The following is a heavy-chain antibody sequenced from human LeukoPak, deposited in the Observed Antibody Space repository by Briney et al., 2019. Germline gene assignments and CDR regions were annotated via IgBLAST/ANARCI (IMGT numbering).Heavy chain of an antibody. CDR2: ITNTGRTI. D-gene: IGHD4-17*01. J-gene: IGHJ4*02. CDR1: GFSFSSFE. CDR3: ARGGAYGMMGY. Sequence: GGSLRLSGAASGFSFSSFEMNWVRQAPGKGLEWLSYITNTGRTIYYADSVKGRFTTSRDNAKNSLYLQMNSLRGEDTAIYYCARGGAYGMMGYWGQGTLVTVSS. V-gene: IGHV3-48*03.